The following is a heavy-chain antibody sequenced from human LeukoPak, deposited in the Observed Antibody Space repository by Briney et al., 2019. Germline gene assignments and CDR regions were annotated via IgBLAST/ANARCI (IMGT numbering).Heavy chain of an antibody. CDR1: GGSISSGGYS. D-gene: IGHD4-17*01. CDR3: ARAAYGDYYFDY. Sequence: SQTLSLTCAVSGGSISSGGYSWRWIRQPPGKGLEWIGYIYHSGSTYYNPSLKSRVTISVDRSKNQFSLKLSSVTAADTAVYYCARAAYGDYYFDYWGQGTLVTVSS. CDR2: IYHSGST. V-gene: IGHV4-30-2*01. J-gene: IGHJ4*02.